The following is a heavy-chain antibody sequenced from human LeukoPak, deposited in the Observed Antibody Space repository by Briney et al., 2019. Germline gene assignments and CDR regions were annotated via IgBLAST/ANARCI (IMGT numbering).Heavy chain of an antibody. CDR1: GYTFTSYD. CDR3: ARSSGSYWLGYFDL. D-gene: IGHD1-26*01. J-gene: IGHJ2*01. CDR2: MNPNSGNT. V-gene: IGHV1-8*01. Sequence: ASVKVSCKASGYTFTSYDIHWVRQATGQGLEWMGWMNPNSGNTGYAQKFQGRVTMTRNTSISTAYMELSSLRSEDTAVYYCARSSGSYWLGYFDLWGRGTLVTVSS.